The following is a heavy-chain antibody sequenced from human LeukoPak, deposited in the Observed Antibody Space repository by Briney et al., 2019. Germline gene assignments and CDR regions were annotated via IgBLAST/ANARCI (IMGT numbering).Heavy chain of an antibody. J-gene: IGHJ4*02. D-gene: IGHD2-2*01. CDR2: ISSSSSTI. V-gene: IGHV3-48*04. CDR1: GFTFDDCA. CDR3: ARVPGYCSSTSCYYYFDY. Sequence: HPGGSLRLSCAASGFTFDDCAMHWVRQAPGKGLEWVSYISSSSSTIYYADSVKGRFTISRDNAKNSLYLQMNSLRAEDTAVYYCARVPGYCSSTSCYYYFDYWGQGTLVTVSS.